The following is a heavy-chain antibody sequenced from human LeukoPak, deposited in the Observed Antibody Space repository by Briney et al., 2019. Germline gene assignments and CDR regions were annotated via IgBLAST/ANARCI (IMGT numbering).Heavy chain of an antibody. CDR2: IIPIFGTA. Sequence: SVKVSCEASGGTFSSCAISWVRQAPGQGLEWMGGIIPIFGTASYAQKFQGRVTITADESTSTAYMELSSLRSEDTAVYYCARETSRRWELLDAFDIWGQGTMVTVSS. D-gene: IGHD1-26*01. CDR1: GGTFSSCA. CDR3: ARETSRRWELLDAFDI. V-gene: IGHV1-69*13. J-gene: IGHJ3*02.